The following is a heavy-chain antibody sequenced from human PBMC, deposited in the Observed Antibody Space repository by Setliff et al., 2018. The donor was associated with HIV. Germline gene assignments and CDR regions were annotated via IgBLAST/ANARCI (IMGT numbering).Heavy chain of an antibody. CDR1: GGSINSYY. CDR3: ARRGPYGSGSYGRYYDYYYMDV. D-gene: IGHD3-10*01. Sequence: SETLSLTCTVSGGSINSYYWSWIRQPPGKRLEWIGYIHNSGSTNYNPSLKSRVTMSVDTSNNQFSLKLTSVTAADTAVYYCARRGPYGSGSYGRYYDYYYMDVWGKGTTVTVPS. J-gene: IGHJ6*03. CDR2: IHNSGST. V-gene: IGHV4-59*01.